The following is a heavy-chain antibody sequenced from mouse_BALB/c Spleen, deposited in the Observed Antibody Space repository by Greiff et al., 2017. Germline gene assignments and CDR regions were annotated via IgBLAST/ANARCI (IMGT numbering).Heavy chain of an antibody. CDR3: ARWEGDVDY. J-gene: IGHJ2*01. V-gene: IGHV1-39*01. D-gene: IGHD3-3*01. CDR2: INPYYGST. Sequence: EVKLQQTGPELVKPGASVKISCKASGYSFTDYIMLWVKQSHGKSLEWIGNINPYYGSTSYNLKFKGKATLTVDKSSSTAYMQLNSLTSEDSAVYYCARWEGDVDYWGQGTTLTVSS. CDR1: GYSFTDYI.